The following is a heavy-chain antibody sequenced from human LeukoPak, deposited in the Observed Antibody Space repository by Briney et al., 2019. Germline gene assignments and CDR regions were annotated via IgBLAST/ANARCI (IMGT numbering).Heavy chain of an antibody. D-gene: IGHD2-2*01. CDR1: GGSISSYY. CDR3: ARGGAAYATMDV. V-gene: IGHV4-59*01. Sequence: MSSETLSLTCTVSGGSISSYYWSWIRQPPGKGLEWIGYIYYSGSTNYNPSLKSRVTISVDTSKNQFSLKLSSVTAADTAVYYCARGGAAYATMDVWGKGTTVTISS. J-gene: IGHJ6*04. CDR2: IYYSGST.